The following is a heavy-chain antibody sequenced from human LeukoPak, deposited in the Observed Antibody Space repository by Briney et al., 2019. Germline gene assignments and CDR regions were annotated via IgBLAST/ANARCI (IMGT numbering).Heavy chain of an antibody. CDR1: GFTVSSTY. D-gene: IGHD4-23*01. CDR3: ARFIGGNGAFDI. Sequence: PGGSLRLSCAASGFTVSSTYMTWVRQAPGRGLEWVSVIYSGGGMYYADSVKGRFTISRDSSKNTVYLQMNSLRAEDTAVYYCARFIGGNGAFDIWGQGTMVTVSS. V-gene: IGHV3-66*01. CDR2: IYSGGGM. J-gene: IGHJ3*02.